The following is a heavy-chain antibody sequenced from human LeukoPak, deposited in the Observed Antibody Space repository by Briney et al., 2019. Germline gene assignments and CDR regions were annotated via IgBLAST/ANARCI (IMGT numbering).Heavy chain of an antibody. CDR1: GYTFTDHY. D-gene: IGHD6-13*01. CDR3: ARGWGSSWFDYYYYYYMDV. Sequence: GASVKVSCKASGYTFTDHYMHWVRQAPGQGLEWMGWINPNSGGTNYAQKFQGRVTMTRDTSISTAYMELSRLRSDDTAVYYCARGWGSSWFDYYYYYYMDVWGKGTTVTVSS. V-gene: IGHV1-2*02. J-gene: IGHJ6*03. CDR2: INPNSGGT.